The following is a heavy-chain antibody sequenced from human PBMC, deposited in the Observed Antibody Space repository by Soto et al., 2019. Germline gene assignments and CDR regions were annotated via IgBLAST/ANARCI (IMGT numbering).Heavy chain of an antibody. Sequence: GASVKVSCKASGGTFSSYAISWVRQAPGQGLEWMGGIIPIFGTANYAQKFQGRVTITADKSTSTAYMELSSLRSEDTAVYYCASLSGEQQLGNGYYYHGMDVWGQGTTVTVSS. CDR1: GGTFSSYA. J-gene: IGHJ6*02. CDR3: ASLSGEQQLGNGYYYHGMDV. CDR2: IIPIFGTA. V-gene: IGHV1-69*06. D-gene: IGHD6-13*01.